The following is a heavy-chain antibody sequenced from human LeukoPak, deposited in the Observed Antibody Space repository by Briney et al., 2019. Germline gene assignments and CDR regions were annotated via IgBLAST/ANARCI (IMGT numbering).Heavy chain of an antibody. V-gene: IGHV3-21*01. CDR2: ISSSSSYI. Sequence: GGSLRLSCAASGFTFSRYIMNWVRQAPGKGLEWVSSISSSSSYIYYADSVKGRFTISRDNAKNSLYLQMNSLRAEDTAVYYCARDRPADSSGLYYEGAFDIWGQGTMVTVSS. D-gene: IGHD3-22*01. CDR1: GFTFSRYI. J-gene: IGHJ3*02. CDR3: ARDRPADSSGLYYEGAFDI.